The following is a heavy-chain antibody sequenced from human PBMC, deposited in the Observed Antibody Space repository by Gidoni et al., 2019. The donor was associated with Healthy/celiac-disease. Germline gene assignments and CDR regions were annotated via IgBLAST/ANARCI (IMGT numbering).Heavy chain of an antibody. J-gene: IGHJ4*02. CDR1: GFPFSSYE. CDR3: ARDPYEGFGELLDY. CDR2: ISSSGSTI. D-gene: IGHD3-10*01. V-gene: IGHV3-48*03. Sequence: EVQLVESGGGLVQPGGSLRLSCAASGFPFSSYEMNWVRQAPGKGLEWVSYISSSGSTIYYADSVKGRFTISRDNAKNSLYLQMNSLRAEDTAVYYCARDPYEGFGELLDYWGQGTLVTVSS.